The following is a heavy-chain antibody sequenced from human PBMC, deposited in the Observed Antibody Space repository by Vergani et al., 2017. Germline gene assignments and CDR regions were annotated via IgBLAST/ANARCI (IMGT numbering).Heavy chain of an antibody. D-gene: IGHD3-10*01. Sequence: QVRLQESGPGLVKPSETLSLTCSVSGGSMSGYYWSWIRQPPGKELEWIGYMYHSGSTNYNPSLETRVTTSGDTSKNQFSLKLNSVTAADTAVYYCGRVADFYGLGSRLLDLWGQGILVTVSS. V-gene: IGHV4-59*01. CDR1: GGSMSGYY. CDR3: GRVADFYGLGSRLLDL. J-gene: IGHJ5*02. CDR2: MYHSGST.